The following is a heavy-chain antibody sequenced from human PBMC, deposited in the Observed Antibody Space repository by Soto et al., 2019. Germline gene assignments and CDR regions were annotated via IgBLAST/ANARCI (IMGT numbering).Heavy chain of an antibody. V-gene: IGHV3-23*01. D-gene: IGHD1-26*01. CDR1: GSPFTSLP. J-gene: IGHJ4*02. Sequence: EVQLLESGGGLVQPGGSWGPSFPASGSPFTSLPRTWSPQPPGKGLEWVSAISGSGGSTYYADSVKGRFTISRDNSKNTLYLQMNSLRAEDTAVYYCAKEPQWELPEDYWGQGTLVTVSS. CDR3: AKEPQWELPEDY. CDR2: ISGSGGST.